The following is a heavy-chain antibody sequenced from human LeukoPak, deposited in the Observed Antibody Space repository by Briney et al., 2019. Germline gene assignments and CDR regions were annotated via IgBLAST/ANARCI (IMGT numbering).Heavy chain of an antibody. D-gene: IGHD5-12*01. Sequence: PSETLSLTCTVSGGSISYYYWSWIRQPPGKGLEWIGYIYYSGSTTYNPSLKSRVTISVDTSKNQFSLKLSSVTAADTAMYYCARVSGYDWESFYDYWGQGSLVTVSS. V-gene: IGHV4-59*01. CDR3: ARVSGYDWESFYDY. CDR2: IYYSGST. J-gene: IGHJ4*02. CDR1: GGSISYYY.